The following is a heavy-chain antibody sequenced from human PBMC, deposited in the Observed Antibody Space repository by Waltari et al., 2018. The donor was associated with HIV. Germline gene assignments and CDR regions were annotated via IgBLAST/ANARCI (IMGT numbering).Heavy chain of an antibody. CDR2: INSYTGAT. Sequence: QVQLVQSGAEVKKPGASVKVSCKASGYTVTDYYVQWVRQAPGQGLEWMGWINSYTGATYYRQRFQGRVSMTRDTSINTAYMELRRLTSDDTATYYCARDVDVGATDYWGQGTLVTVSS. CDR3: ARDVDVGATDY. J-gene: IGHJ4*02. D-gene: IGHD1-26*01. CDR1: GYTVTDYY. V-gene: IGHV1-2*02.